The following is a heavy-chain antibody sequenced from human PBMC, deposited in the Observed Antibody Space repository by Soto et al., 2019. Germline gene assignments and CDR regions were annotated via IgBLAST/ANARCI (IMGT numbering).Heavy chain of an antibody. CDR1: GFTFSRYW. CDR2: INSDGSSI. Sequence: EVQLVESGGDLVQPGGFLRLSCATSGFTFSRYWMNWVRQVPGKGLVWVSRINSDGSSISYSDTVKGRFTISRDNAKNTLYLQMNSLRVEDTAVYCCAGLRVETITSLDYWGQGTLVTVSS. J-gene: IGHJ4*02. D-gene: IGHD3-3*01. V-gene: IGHV3-74*01. CDR3: AGLRVETITSLDY.